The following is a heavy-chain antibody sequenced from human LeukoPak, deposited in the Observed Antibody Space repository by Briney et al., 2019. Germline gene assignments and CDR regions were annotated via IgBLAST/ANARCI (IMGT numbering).Heavy chain of an antibody. Sequence: GGSLRLSCAASGFTVSSNYMSWVRQAPGKGLEWLANIKEDGTGKNHVDSVKGRFTISRDNAKNSLYLQMNGLRAEDTAVYYCAREIPQQLVAMDVWGQGTTVTVSS. CDR2: IKEDGTGK. D-gene: IGHD6-13*01. CDR3: AREIPQQLVAMDV. J-gene: IGHJ6*02. V-gene: IGHV3-7*04. CDR1: GFTVSSNY.